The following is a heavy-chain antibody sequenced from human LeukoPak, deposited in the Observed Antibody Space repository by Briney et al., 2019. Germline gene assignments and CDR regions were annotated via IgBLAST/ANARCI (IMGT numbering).Heavy chain of an antibody. CDR2: INSDGSST. V-gene: IGHV3-74*01. CDR1: GFTFSNYW. Sequence: GGSLRLSCAASGFTFSNYWMHWVRQAPGKGLLWVSRINSDGSSTSYADSVKGRFTIARDNAKNTLYLQMNSLRAEDTAVYYCAKAVAAAGTGGYLWGQGTLVTVSS. D-gene: IGHD6-13*01. J-gene: IGHJ4*02. CDR3: AKAVAAAGTGGYL.